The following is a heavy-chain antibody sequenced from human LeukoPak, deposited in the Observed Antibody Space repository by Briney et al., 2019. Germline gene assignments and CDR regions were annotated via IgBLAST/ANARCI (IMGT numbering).Heavy chain of an antibody. J-gene: IGHJ5*02. D-gene: IGHD4-17*01. CDR1: GGSFSGYY. CDR2: INHSGST. CDR3: ARVVYGDYSPNWFDP. Sequence: SETLSLTCAVYGGSFSGYYWSWIRQPPGKGLEWIGEINHSGSTNYNPSLKSRVTISVDTSKNQFSLKLSSVTAADTAVYYCARVVYGDYSPNWFDPWGQGTLVTVSP. V-gene: IGHV4-34*01.